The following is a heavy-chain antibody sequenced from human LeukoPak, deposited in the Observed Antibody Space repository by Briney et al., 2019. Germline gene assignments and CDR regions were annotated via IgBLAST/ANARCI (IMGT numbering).Heavy chain of an antibody. CDR1: GYTFTSYG. J-gene: IGHJ6*03. CDR2: IIPIFGTA. Sequence: GASVKVSCKASGYTFTSYGISWVRQAPGQGLEWMGGIIPIFGTANYAQKFQGRVTITADESTSTAYMELSSLRSEDTAVYYCATSITIFGVVLTKVDYYYYMDVWGKGTTVTVSS. D-gene: IGHD3-3*01. CDR3: ATSITIFGVVLTKVDYYYYMDV. V-gene: IGHV1-69*13.